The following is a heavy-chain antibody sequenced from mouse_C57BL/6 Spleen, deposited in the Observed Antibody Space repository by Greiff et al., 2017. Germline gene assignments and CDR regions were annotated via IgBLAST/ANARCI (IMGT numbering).Heavy chain of an antibody. CDR1: GFTFSDYG. Sequence: EVKLMESGGGLVKPGGSLKLSCAASGFTFSDYGMHWVRQAPEKGLEWVAYISSGSSTIYYADTVKGRFTISRDNAKNTLFLQMTSLRSEDTAMYYCARDYSNSAWFAYWGQGTQVTVSA. V-gene: IGHV5-17*01. J-gene: IGHJ3*01. CDR3: ARDYSNSAWFAY. D-gene: IGHD2-5*01. CDR2: ISSGSSTI.